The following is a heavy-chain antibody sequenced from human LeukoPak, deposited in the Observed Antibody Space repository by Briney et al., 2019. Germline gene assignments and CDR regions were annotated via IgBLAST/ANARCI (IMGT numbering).Heavy chain of an antibody. Sequence: SETLSLTCTVSGGSISSYYWSWIRQPPGKGLEWIGYIYTSGSTNYNPSLKSRVTISVDTSKNQFSLKLSSVTAADTAVYYCARSHRRDGYNYNYFDYWGQGTLVTVSS. CDR1: GGSISSYY. D-gene: IGHD5-24*01. J-gene: IGHJ4*02. CDR2: IYTSGST. CDR3: ARSHRRDGYNYNYFDY. V-gene: IGHV4-4*09.